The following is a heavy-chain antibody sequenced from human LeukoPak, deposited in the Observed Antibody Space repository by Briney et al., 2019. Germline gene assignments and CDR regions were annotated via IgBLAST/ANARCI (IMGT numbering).Heavy chain of an antibody. V-gene: IGHV3-48*03. J-gene: IGHJ1*01. CDR1: GFTFSSYE. D-gene: IGHD5-18*01. CDR3: ARAGYSMDTEYFQH. CDR2: ISNSGTAI. Sequence: GGSLRLACAASGFTFSSYEMNWVRQAPGKGLEWVSYISNSGTAIYYADSVKGRFTISRDNAKSSLYLQMNSLRAEDTAVYYCARAGYSMDTEYFQHWGQGTLVTVSS.